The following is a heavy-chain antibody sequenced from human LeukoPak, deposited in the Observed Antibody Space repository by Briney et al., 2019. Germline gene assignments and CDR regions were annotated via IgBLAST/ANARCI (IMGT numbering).Heavy chain of an antibody. D-gene: IGHD6-13*01. CDR1: GFTFGSYA. CDR2: ISGSGGST. Sequence: GGSLRLSCAASGFTFGSYAMSWVRQAPGKGLEWVSVISGSGGSTDYADSVKGRFAISRDNSKNTLYLQMNSLRAEDTAVYYCAKRQLVPEGLFDYWGQGTLVTVSS. CDR3: AKRQLVPEGLFDY. J-gene: IGHJ4*02. V-gene: IGHV3-23*01.